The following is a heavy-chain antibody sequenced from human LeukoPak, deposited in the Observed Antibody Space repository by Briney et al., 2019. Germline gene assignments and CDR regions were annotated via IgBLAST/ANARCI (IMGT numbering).Heavy chain of an antibody. D-gene: IGHD6-19*01. Sequence: GGSLRLSCAASGFTFSNYATRWVRQAPGKGLEWVAFIRSDGSNKYYADSVKGRFTISRDNSKLYLQMNSLRAEDTAVYYCAKKGYSNGWRDSYYFDCWGQGTLVTVSS. V-gene: IGHV3-30*02. CDR2: IRSDGSNK. J-gene: IGHJ4*02. CDR3: AKKGYSNGWRDSYYFDC. CDR1: GFTFSNYA.